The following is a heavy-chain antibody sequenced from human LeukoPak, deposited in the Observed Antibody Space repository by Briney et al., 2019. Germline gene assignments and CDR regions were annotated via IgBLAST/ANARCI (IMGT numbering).Heavy chain of an antibody. CDR2: INHSGST. CDR1: GGSFSGYY. D-gene: IGHD3-22*01. CDR3: ARGRSSGYPYYYYYMDV. J-gene: IGHJ6*03. Sequence: PSETLSLTCAVYGGSFSGYYWSWIRQPPGKGLEWIGEINHSGSTNYNPSLESRVTTSVDTSKNQFSLKVSSVTAADTAVYYCARGRSSGYPYYYYYMDVWGKGTTVTVSS. V-gene: IGHV4-34*01.